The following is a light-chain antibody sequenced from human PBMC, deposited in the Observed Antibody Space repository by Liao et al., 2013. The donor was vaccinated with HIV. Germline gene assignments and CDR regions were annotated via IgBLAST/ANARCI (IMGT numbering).Light chain of an antibody. Sequence: SYELTQPPSMSVSPGQTASITCSGDKLGDKYACWYQQKPGQSPVLVIYQDSKRPSGIPERFSGSNSGNTATLTLSGTQAMDEADYYCQAWDSSTLVFGGGTKLTVL. CDR2: QDS. V-gene: IGLV3-1*01. CDR1: KLGDKY. J-gene: IGLJ2*01. CDR3: QAWDSSTLV.